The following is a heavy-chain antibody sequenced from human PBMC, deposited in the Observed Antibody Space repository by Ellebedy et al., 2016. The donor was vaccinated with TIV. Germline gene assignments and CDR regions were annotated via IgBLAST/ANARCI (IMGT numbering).Heavy chain of an antibody. D-gene: IGHD2-2*01. J-gene: IGHJ4*02. V-gene: IGHV3-48*02. CDR3: AEDANRQAGLG. Sequence: PGGSLRLSCAASGLTFSSYNMNWVRQAPGKGLECVSYISSSSSAIYYADSVRGRFTISRDNAKNSLYLQMNSLTDEDTAVYYCAEDANRQAGLGWGQGTLVTVSS. CDR1: GLTFSSYN. CDR2: ISSSSSAI.